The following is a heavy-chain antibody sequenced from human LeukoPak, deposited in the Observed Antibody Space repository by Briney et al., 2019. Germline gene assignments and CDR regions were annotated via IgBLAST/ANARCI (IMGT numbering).Heavy chain of an antibody. D-gene: IGHD1-26*01. V-gene: IGHV3-23*01. Sequence: TGGSLRLSCAVSGFTFSSYAMTWVRQAPGKGLEWVSSISDTNTGTYYADSVKGRFTISRDNSKNTLYLQMNSLRAEDTAVYYCAKGVGTTPFDYWGQGTLVTVSS. CDR1: GFTFSSYA. J-gene: IGHJ4*02. CDR3: AKGVGTTPFDY. CDR2: ISDTNTGT.